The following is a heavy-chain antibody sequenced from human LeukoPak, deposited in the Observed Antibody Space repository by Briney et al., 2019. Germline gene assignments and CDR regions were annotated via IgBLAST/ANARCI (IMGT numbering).Heavy chain of an antibody. Sequence: GGTLRLSCAASGFTFSSYGMSWVRQAPGKGLEWVSAISGSGGSTYYADSVKGRFTISRDNSKNTLYLQMNSLRAEDTAVYYCAKSIVDYDSTDAFDIWGQGTMVTVSS. CDR2: ISGSGGST. CDR3: AKSIVDYDSTDAFDI. D-gene: IGHD3-22*01. V-gene: IGHV3-23*01. CDR1: GFTFSSYG. J-gene: IGHJ3*02.